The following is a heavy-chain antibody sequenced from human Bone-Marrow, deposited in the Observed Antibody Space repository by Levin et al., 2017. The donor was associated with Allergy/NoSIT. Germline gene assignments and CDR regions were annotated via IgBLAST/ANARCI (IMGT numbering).Heavy chain of an antibody. D-gene: IGHD2-21*02. Sequence: GGSLRLSCAASGFTFSSYGMHWVRQAPGKGLEWVSVIWHDGRKKDYADSVKGRFTISRDNSKNTLYLQMNSLGAEDTAVYYCAREGAYCGGDCYSYKEYWGQGTLVTVSS. CDR1: GFTFSSYG. CDR2: IWHDGRKK. V-gene: IGHV3-33*01. J-gene: IGHJ4*02. CDR3: AREGAYCGGDCYSYKEY.